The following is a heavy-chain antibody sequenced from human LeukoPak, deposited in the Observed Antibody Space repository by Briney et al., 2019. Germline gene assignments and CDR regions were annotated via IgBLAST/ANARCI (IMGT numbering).Heavy chain of an antibody. D-gene: IGHD5-18*01. CDR2: IYYSGST. V-gene: IGHV4-59*08. Sequence: PSETLSLTCNVSGASINSYYWSWIRQPPGKGLEWIGNIYYSGSTKYNPSLRSRVTISVNTSKNQFSLRLSSVTAADTAVYFCARHGVGYSYGYWLDHWGQGIMVTVSS. J-gene: IGHJ5*02. CDR1: GASINSYY. CDR3: ARHGVGYSYGYWLDH.